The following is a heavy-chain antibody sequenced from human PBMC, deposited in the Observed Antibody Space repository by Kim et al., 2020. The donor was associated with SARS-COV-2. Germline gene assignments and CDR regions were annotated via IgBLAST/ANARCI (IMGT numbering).Heavy chain of an antibody. V-gene: IGHV3-23*01. CDR3: AKDRAAAGDFDY. D-gene: IGHD6-13*01. Sequence: VKSPFTISRDNAKNALDLQTNSLKAEDAAVYYCAKDRAAAGDFDYWGQGTLVTVSS. J-gene: IGHJ4*02.